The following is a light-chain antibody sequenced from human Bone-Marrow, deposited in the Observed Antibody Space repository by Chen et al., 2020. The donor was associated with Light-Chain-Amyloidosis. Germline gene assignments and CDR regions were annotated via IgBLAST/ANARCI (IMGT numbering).Light chain of an antibody. J-gene: IGLJ2*01. Sequence: SYELTQPPSVSVSPGQTARITCSGDDLPTKYAYWYQQKPGQAPVLVIHRDTERPSVISERFSGSSSGTTATLTISGVQAEDEADYHCQSADSSCTYEVIFGGGTKLTVL. CDR3: QSADSSCTYEVI. CDR2: RDT. CDR1: DLPTKY. V-gene: IGLV3-25*03.